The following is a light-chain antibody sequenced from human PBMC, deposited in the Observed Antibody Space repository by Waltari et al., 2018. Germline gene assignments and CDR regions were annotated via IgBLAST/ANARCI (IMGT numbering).Light chain of an antibody. CDR3: SSYTSSSTLGV. CDR2: EVS. J-gene: IGLJ2*01. V-gene: IGLV2-14*01. CDR1: SSDVGGYHY. Sequence: QSALTQPASVSGSPGQSITISCPGTSSDVGGYHYVSWYQQHPGKAPKLMIYEVSNRPSGVSNRFSGSKSGNTASLTISGLQAEDEADYYCSSYTSSSTLGVFGGGTKLTVL.